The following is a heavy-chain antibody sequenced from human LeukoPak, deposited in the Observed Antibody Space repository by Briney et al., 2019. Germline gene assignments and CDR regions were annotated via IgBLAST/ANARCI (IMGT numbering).Heavy chain of an antibody. Sequence: GGSLRLSCAASGFTFSNYSMNWVRQAPGKGLEWVSSISSSSSYIYYADSVKGRFTISRDNSKNTLYVQMNSLRAEDTAIYYCAKGSPGFYYYMDVWGRGTTVTVSS. V-gene: IGHV3-21*04. CDR2: ISSSSSYI. CDR1: GFTFSNYS. J-gene: IGHJ6*03. CDR3: AKGSPGFYYYMDV. D-gene: IGHD5-12*01.